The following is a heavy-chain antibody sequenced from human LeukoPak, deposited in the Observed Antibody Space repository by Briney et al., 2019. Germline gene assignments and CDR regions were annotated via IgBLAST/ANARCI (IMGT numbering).Heavy chain of an antibody. J-gene: IGHJ3*02. D-gene: IGHD6-13*01. V-gene: IGHV1-69*04. Sequence: SVKVSCKASGGTFSSYAISWVRQAPGQGLEWMGRIIPILGIANYAQKFQGRVTITADKSTSTAYMELSSLRSEDTAVYYCARDDSSSWYGENDAFDIWGQGTMVTVSS. CDR2: IIPILGIA. CDR1: GGTFSSYA. CDR3: ARDDSSSWYGENDAFDI.